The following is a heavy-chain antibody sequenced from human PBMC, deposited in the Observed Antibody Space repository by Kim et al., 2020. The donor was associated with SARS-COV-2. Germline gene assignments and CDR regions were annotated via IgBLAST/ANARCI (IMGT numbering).Heavy chain of an antibody. Sequence: YADSVKGRFTISRDNSKNTLYLQMNSLRAEDTAVYYCARGGPPEDDAFDIWAQGTMVTVSS. J-gene: IGHJ3*02. D-gene: IGHD1-26*01. CDR3: ARGGPPEDDAFDI. V-gene: IGHV3-33*01.